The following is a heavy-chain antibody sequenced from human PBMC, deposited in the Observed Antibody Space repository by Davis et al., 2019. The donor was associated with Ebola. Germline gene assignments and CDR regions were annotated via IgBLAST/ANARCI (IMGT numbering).Heavy chain of an antibody. CDR1: GGSISSSNW. V-gene: IGHV4-4*02. CDR3: ARQQAYYYYYGMDV. D-gene: IGHD6-13*01. CDR2: INHSGST. J-gene: IGHJ6*02. Sequence: MPSETLSLTCAVSGGSISSSNWWSWVRQPPGQGLEWIGEINHSGSTNYNPSLKSRVTISVDTSKNQFSLKLSSVTAADTAVYYCARQQAYYYYYGMDVWGQGTTVTVSS.